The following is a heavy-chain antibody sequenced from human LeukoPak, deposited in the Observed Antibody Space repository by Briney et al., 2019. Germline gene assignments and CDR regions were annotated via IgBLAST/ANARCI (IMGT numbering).Heavy chain of an antibody. Sequence: SVKVSCKASGGTFSSYAISWVRQAPGQGLEWMGGIIPIFGAANYAQKFQGRVTITADESTSTAYMELSNLRSEDTAVYYCARVQWELQNNWFDPWGQGTLVTVSS. CDR1: GGTFSSYA. J-gene: IGHJ5*02. D-gene: IGHD1-26*01. CDR3: ARVQWELQNNWFDP. CDR2: IIPIFGAA. V-gene: IGHV1-69*13.